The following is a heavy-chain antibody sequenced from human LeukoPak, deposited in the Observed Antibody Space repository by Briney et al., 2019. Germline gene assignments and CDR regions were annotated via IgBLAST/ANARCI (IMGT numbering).Heavy chain of an antibody. V-gene: IGHV3-11*04. J-gene: IGHJ4*02. CDR2: ISSSGSTI. D-gene: IGHD6-13*01. CDR1: GFTFSDYY. CDR3: AKVRRQLLNYFDY. Sequence: KPGGSLRLSCAASGFTFSDYYMSWIRQAPGKGLEWVSYISSSGSTIYYADSVKGRFTISRDNAKNSLYLQMNSLRAEDTAVYYCAKVRRQLLNYFDYWGQGTLVTVSS.